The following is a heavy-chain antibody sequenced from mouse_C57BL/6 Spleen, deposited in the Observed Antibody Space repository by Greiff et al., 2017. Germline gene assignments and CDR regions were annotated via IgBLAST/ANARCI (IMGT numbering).Heavy chain of an antibody. CDR3: AREDKGFAY. J-gene: IGHJ3*01. V-gene: IGHV1-18*01. D-gene: IGHD1-3*01. CDR2: INPNNGGT. Sequence: VHVKQSGPELVKPGASVKIPCKASGYTFTDYNMDWVKQSHGKSLAWIGDINPNNGGTIYNQKFKGKATLTVDKSSSPAYMELRSLTSEDTAVYYCAREDKGFAYWGQGTLVTVSA. CDR1: GYTFTDYN.